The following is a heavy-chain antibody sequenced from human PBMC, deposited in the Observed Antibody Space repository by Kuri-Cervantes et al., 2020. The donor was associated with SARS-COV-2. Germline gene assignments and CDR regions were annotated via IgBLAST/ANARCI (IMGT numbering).Heavy chain of an antibody. CDR3: TRENFWSGYFDY. CDR1: GFLFSASA. CDR2: VRGKASNYAT. J-gene: IGHJ4*02. D-gene: IGHD3-3*01. Sequence: GESLKISCEVSGFLFSASAIHWVRQASGKGLEWVGRVRGKASNYATAYAASVKGRFTISRDDSKSIAYLQMNSLKTEDTAVYYCTRENFWSGYFDYWGQGTLVTVSS. V-gene: IGHV3-73*01.